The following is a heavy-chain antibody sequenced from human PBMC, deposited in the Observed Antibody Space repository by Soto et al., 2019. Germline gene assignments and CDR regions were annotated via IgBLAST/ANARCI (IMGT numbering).Heavy chain of an antibody. Sequence: GGSLRLSCAASRFTFSSYSMNWVRQAPGKGLEWVSSISSSSSYIYYADSVKGRFTISRDNAKNSLYLQMNSLRAEDTAVYYCARLVVVPAAINYYYGMDVWGQGTTVTVSS. V-gene: IGHV3-21*01. CDR3: ARLVVVPAAINYYYGMDV. D-gene: IGHD2-2*02. CDR2: ISSSSSYI. J-gene: IGHJ6*02. CDR1: RFTFSSYS.